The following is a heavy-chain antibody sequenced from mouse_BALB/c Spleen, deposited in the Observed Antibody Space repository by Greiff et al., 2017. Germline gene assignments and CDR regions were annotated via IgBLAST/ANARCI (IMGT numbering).Heavy chain of an antibody. J-gene: IGHJ3*01. Sequence: VQRVESGPGLVAPSQSLSITCTVSGFSLTSYGVHWVRQPPGKGLEWLGVIWAGGSTNYNSALMSRLSIRTDNSKSKVFLKMNSLQTDDTAMYYCARDRGEGFAYWGQGTLVTVSA. CDR1: GFSLTSYG. D-gene: IGHD3-3*01. CDR3: ARDRGEGFAY. CDR2: IWAGGST. V-gene: IGHV2-9*02.